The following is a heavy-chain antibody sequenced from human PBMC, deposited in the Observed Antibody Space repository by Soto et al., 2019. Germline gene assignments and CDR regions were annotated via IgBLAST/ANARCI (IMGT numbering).Heavy chain of an antibody. CDR2: IYYSGST. Sequence: QLQLQESGPGLVKPSETLSLTCTVSGGSISSSSYYWGWIRQPPGKGLEWIGSIYYSGSTYYNPSLKSRVTISVDTSKNQFSLKLSSVTAADTAVYYCARQGGTAMVIYWGQGTLATVSS. J-gene: IGHJ4*02. CDR3: ARQGGTAMVIY. D-gene: IGHD5-18*01. V-gene: IGHV4-39*01. CDR1: GGSISSSSYY.